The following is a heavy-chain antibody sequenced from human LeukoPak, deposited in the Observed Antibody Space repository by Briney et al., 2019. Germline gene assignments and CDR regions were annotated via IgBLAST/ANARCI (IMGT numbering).Heavy chain of an antibody. J-gene: IGHJ5*02. Sequence: GASVKVSCKASGYTFTGYYMHWVRQAPGQGLEWMGWINPNSGGTNYAQKFQGRVTMTRDTSISTAYMELSRLRSDDTAVYYCARHLANVRWGVNPRWFDPWGQGTLVTVSS. CDR1: GYTFTGYY. CDR2: INPNSGGT. V-gene: IGHV1-2*02. CDR3: ARHLANVRWGVNPRWFDP. D-gene: IGHD3-10*02.